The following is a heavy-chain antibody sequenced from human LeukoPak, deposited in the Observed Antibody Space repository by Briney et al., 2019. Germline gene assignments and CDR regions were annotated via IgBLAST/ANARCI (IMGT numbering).Heavy chain of an antibody. CDR1: GFTFSTYG. Sequence: GGSLRLSCAASGFTFSTYGMHWDRQAPGKGLVWVAFIRYDGSNKYYADSVKGRITISRDNSKNTLYLQMNSLKTEDTAVYYCTTDIAMTGEDDCWGQGILVTVSS. D-gene: IGHD6-19*01. CDR2: IRYDGSNK. V-gene: IGHV3-30*02. CDR3: TTDIAMTGEDDC. J-gene: IGHJ4*02.